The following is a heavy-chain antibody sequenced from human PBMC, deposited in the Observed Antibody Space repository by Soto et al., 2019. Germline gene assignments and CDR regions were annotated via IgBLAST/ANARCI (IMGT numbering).Heavy chain of an antibody. J-gene: IGHJ4*02. V-gene: IGHV3-74*01. CDR1: GFTFSTSW. CDR3: TRGSNYYFDY. CDR2: INGDGGTI. Sequence: EVQLVEAGGGLVQPGGSLRLSCAASGFTFSTSWIHWVRHATGKGLVWVSRINGDGGTINYADSVKGRFTISRDNATNTVALQMNSLSADDTAVYYGTRGSNYYFDYWGQGTLVTVSS. D-gene: IGHD1-7*01.